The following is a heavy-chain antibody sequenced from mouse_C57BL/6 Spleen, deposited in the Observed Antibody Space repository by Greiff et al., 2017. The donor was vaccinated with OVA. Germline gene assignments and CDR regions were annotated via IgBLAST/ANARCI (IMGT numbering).Heavy chain of an antibody. CDR1: GYAFTNYL. J-gene: IGHJ2*01. CDR3: ARSNWDDFDD. CDR2: INPGSGGP. Sequence: QVQLQQSGAELVRPGTSVKVSCKASGYAFTNYLIEWVKQRPGQGLEWIGVINPGSGGPNSTEKFKGKATLTADKSSSTAYMQLSSLTSEDSAVYVCARSNWDDFDDWGQGTTLTVSS. V-gene: IGHV1-54*01. D-gene: IGHD4-1*01.